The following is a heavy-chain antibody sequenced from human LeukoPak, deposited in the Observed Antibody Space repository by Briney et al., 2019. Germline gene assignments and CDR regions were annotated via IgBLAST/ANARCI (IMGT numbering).Heavy chain of an antibody. CDR2: INHSGST. CDR1: GGSVSGYY. D-gene: IGHD3-16*02. Sequence: NTSETLPLTCAVYGGSVSGYYWSWIRQPPGKGLEWIGEINHSGSTNYNPSLKSRVTISVDTSKNQFSLKLSSVTAADTAVYYCARRGYDYVWGSYRYTQGFDYWGQGTLVTVSS. J-gene: IGHJ4*02. CDR3: ARRGYDYVWGSYRYTQGFDY. V-gene: IGHV4-34*01.